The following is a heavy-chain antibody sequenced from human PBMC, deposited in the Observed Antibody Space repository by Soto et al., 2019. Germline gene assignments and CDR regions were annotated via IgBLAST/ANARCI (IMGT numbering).Heavy chain of an antibody. CDR1: GFTFSSYG. D-gene: IGHD1-26*01. J-gene: IGHJ5*02. Sequence: QVQLVESGGGVVQPGRSLRLSCAASGFTFSSYGMHWVRQAPGKGLEWVAVISYDGSNKYYADSVKGRFTISRDNSKNTLYLQMNSLRAEDTAVYYCAKESGIVGATWYNWFDPWGQGTLVTVSS. CDR3: AKESGIVGATWYNWFDP. CDR2: ISYDGSNK. V-gene: IGHV3-30*18.